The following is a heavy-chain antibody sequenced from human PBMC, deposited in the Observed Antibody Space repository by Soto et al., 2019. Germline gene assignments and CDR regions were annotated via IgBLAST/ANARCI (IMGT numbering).Heavy chain of an antibody. CDR1: GFTFSSYE. CDR2: ISSSGSTI. CDR3: ARDHKGGYYYYLMDV. V-gene: IGHV3-48*03. J-gene: IGHJ6*02. Sequence: GGSLRLSCAASGFTFSSYEMNWVRQAPGKGLEWVSYISSSGSTIYYADSVKGRFTISRDNAKNSLYLQMNSLRAEDTAVYYCARDHKGGYYYYLMDVWGQGTTVTVSS.